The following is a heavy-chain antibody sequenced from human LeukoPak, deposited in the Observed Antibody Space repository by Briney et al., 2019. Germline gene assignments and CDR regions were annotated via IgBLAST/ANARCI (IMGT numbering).Heavy chain of an antibody. D-gene: IGHD6-6*01. CDR3: ARCPSIAQYYYYYYYMDV. V-gene: IGHV6-1*01. CDR1: GDSVSSNSAA. J-gene: IGHJ6*03. CDR2: TYYRSKWYN. Sequence: SQTLSLTCAISGDSVSSNSAAWNWIRQSPSRGLEWLGRTYYRSKWYNDYAVSVKSRITINPDTSKNQFSLQLNPVTPEDTAVYYCARCPSIAQYYYYYYYMDVWGKGTTVTVSS.